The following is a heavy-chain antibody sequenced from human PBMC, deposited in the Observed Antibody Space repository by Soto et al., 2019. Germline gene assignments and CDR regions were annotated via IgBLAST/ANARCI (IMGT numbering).Heavy chain of an antibody. CDR1: GGTFSSYT. J-gene: IGHJ6*03. V-gene: IGHV1-69*02. CDR3: ARGIAAADNFPPNYYYMDV. D-gene: IGHD6-13*01. Sequence: QVQLVQSGAEVKKPGSSVKVSCKASGGTFSSYTISWVRQAPGQGLEWMGRIIPILGIANYAQKFQGRVTITADKSTSTAYMELSSLRSEDTAVYYCARGIAAADNFPPNYYYMDVWGKGTTVTVSS. CDR2: IIPILGIA.